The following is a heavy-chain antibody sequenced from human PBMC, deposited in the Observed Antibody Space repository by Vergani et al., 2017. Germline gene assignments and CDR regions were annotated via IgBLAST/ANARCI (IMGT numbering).Heavy chain of an antibody. V-gene: IGHV5-51*01. D-gene: IGHD1-26*01. CDR1: GYTFNSYY. CDR2: IYPGDSDL. J-gene: IGHJ4*02. CDR3: ARGSGSSSPYYFDY. Sequence: VQLVQSGAEVKKPGASVKVSCKASGYTFNSYYMHWVRQAPGQGLEWMGIIYPGDSDLRYSPAFQGQGTLSPDRSNSTAYLQWSSLKASDTARYFCARGSGSSSPYYFDYWGQGTLVTVSA.